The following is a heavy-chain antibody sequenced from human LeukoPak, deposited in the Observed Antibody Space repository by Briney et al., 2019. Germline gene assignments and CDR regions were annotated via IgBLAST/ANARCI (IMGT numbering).Heavy chain of an antibody. CDR3: ARRITMVRGDITDAFDI. V-gene: IGHV4-30-4*02. D-gene: IGHD3-10*01. J-gene: IGHJ3*02. Sequence: SETLSLICTVSGGSISSGDYYWSWIRQPPGKGLEWIGYIYYSGSTYYNPSLKSRVTISVDTSKNQFSLKLSSVTAADTAVYYCARRITMVRGDITDAFDIWGQGTMVTVSS. CDR2: IYYSGST. CDR1: GGSISSGDYY.